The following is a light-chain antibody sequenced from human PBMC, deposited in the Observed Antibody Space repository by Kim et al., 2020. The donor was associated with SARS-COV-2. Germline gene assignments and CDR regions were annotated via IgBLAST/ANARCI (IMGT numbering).Light chain of an antibody. CDR2: QDS. CDR3: QAWDSSTAV. J-gene: IGLJ2*01. V-gene: IGLV3-1*01. Sequence: SVSPGQTASITCSGDKLGDKYACWYQQKPGQSPVLVIYQDSKRPSVIPERFSGSNSENTATLTISGTQAMDEADYYCQAWDSSTAVFGGGTKLTVL. CDR1: KLGDKY.